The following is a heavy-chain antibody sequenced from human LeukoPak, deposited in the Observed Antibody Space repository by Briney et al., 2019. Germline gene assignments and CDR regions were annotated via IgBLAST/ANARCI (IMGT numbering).Heavy chain of an antibody. CDR1: GFTFNNYA. CDR2: ISGSGDIT. V-gene: IGHV3-23*01. D-gene: IGHD3-3*01. CDR3: AKVAWSGGYNWFDP. Sequence: PGGSLRLSCAVSGFTFNNYAMSWVRQAPGKGLEWVSAISGSGDITYYADSVEGRFTNSRDNSKNTLYLQMNNLRAEDTAVYYCAKVAWSGGYNWFDPWGQGTLVTVSS. J-gene: IGHJ5*02.